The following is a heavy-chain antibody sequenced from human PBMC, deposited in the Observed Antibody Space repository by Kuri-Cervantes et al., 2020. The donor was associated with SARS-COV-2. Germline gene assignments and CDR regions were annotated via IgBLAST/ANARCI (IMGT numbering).Heavy chain of an antibody. V-gene: IGHV1-45*02. CDR2: ITAFNGNT. Sequence: GGSLRLSCKASGYTFTSYYMHWVRQAPGQALEWMGWITAFNGNTEYAQKVLDRVTITTDRSINTAYMELSSLTSEDTAMYYCATQRCSNGVCYSNEAFDIWGQGTMVTVSS. CDR1: GYTFTSYY. D-gene: IGHD2-8*01. J-gene: IGHJ3*02. CDR3: ATQRCSNGVCYSNEAFDI.